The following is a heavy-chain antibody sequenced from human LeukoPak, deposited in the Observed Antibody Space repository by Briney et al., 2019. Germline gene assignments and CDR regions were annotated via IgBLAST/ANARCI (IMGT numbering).Heavy chain of an antibody. D-gene: IGHD6-19*01. Sequence: QSGGSLRLSCAASGFTFSTYAMSWVRQAPGKGLEWVSVISGGGTSTYYADSVKGRFTISKDNSRNTLYLQMNSLRAEDTAVYYCAKTFIAVANPIDYWGQGTLVTVSS. CDR1: GFTFSTYA. J-gene: IGHJ4*02. CDR3: AKTFIAVANPIDY. CDR2: ISGGGTST. V-gene: IGHV3-23*01.